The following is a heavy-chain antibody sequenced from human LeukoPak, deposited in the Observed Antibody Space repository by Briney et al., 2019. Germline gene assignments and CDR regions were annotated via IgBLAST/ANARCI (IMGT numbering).Heavy chain of an antibody. J-gene: IGHJ4*02. Sequence: ASVKVSCKASGYTFTGYYMHWVRQAPGQGLEWMGWINPNSGGTNYAQKSQGRVTMTRDTSISTAYMELSRLRSDDTAVYYCARETPWGSGSYYEGGDYWGQGTLVTVSS. CDR1: GYTFTGYY. CDR3: ARETPWGSGSYYEGGDY. V-gene: IGHV1-2*02. D-gene: IGHD3-10*01. CDR2: INPNSGGT.